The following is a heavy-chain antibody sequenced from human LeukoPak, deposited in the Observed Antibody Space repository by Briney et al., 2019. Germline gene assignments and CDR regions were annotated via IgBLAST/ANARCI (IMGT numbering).Heavy chain of an antibody. Sequence: PSETLSLTCTVSGGSISSGYYWGWIRQPPGKGLEWIGSVYHSGSTYYNPSLKSRVTISVDTSKNQFSLKLSSVTAADTAVYYCARDNWNDVSSDNWFDPWGQGTLVTVSS. J-gene: IGHJ5*02. CDR1: GGSISSGYY. D-gene: IGHD1-20*01. CDR3: ARDNWNDVSSDNWFDP. V-gene: IGHV4-38-2*02. CDR2: VYHSGST.